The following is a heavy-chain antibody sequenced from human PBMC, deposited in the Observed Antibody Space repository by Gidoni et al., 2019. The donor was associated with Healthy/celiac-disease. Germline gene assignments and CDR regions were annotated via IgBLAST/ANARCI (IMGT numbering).Heavy chain of an antibody. Sequence: EVQLFESGGGLVQPGGSLRLSCAASGFPFSSYAMSWVRQAPGKGLEWVSAISGSGGSTYYADTVKGRFTISRDKSKNTLYLQMNSLRAEDTAVYYCAKDPKLAYCGGDCFPYWGQGTLVTVSS. D-gene: IGHD2-21*01. V-gene: IGHV3-23*01. CDR3: AKDPKLAYCGGDCFPY. J-gene: IGHJ4*02. CDR2: ISGSGGST. CDR1: GFPFSSYA.